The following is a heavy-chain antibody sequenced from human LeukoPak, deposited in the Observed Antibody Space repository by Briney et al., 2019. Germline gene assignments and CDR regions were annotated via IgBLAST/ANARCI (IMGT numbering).Heavy chain of an antibody. D-gene: IGHD1-26*01. J-gene: IGHJ3*02. CDR1: GFTFSSYW. V-gene: IGHV3-7*03. CDR2: IRQDGSEK. CDR3: ARAPEWELIKGTLEDI. Sequence: GGSLRLSCAASGFTFSSYWMSWVRQAPGKGLEWVANIRQDGSEKYYVDSVKGRFTISRDNAKNSLYLQMNSLRAEDTAVYYCARAPEWELIKGTLEDIWGQGTMVTVSS.